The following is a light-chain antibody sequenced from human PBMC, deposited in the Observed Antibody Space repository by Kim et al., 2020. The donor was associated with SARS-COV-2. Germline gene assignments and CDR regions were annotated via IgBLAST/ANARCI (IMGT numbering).Light chain of an antibody. J-gene: IGKJ1*01. V-gene: IGKV3-20*01. CDR3: QQYGSSPRT. CDR1: QSVSSSY. Sequence: APGDRATLSCRASQSVSSSYLAWYQQKPGQAPRLLIYGASSMATGIPDRFSGSGSGTDFTLTISRLEPEDFAVYYCQQYGSSPRTFGQGTKVDIK. CDR2: GAS.